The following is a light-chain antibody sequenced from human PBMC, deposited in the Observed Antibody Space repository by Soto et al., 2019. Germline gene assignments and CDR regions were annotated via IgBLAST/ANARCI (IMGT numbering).Light chain of an antibody. CDR2: DVS. CDR1: GSDVGGYTY. CDR3: NSYTSTTTVYV. V-gene: IGLV2-14*01. J-gene: IGLJ1*01. Sequence: SVRTQPSSVSRSPGGGSTFTYPGTGSDVGGYTYVSWYQQHPGKAPKLIIHDVSNRPSGVSHRSSGSKSGNTASLTISGLQTEDEADYYCNSYTSTTTVYVFGTGTKVT.